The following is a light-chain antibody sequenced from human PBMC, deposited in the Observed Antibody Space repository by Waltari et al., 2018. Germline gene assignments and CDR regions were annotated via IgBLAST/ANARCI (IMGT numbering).Light chain of an antibody. CDR1: QSISIY. J-gene: IGKJ2*01. CDR2: AAS. V-gene: IGKV1-39*01. CDR3: QQSYSLPVT. Sequence: DIQMTQSPSALSASVGDRVTITCRASQSISIYLNWYQQKPGKAPKFLIYAASSLQSGVPSRFSGSGSETDFTLTINSLQPEDFATYYCQQSYSLPVTFGQGTKLEI.